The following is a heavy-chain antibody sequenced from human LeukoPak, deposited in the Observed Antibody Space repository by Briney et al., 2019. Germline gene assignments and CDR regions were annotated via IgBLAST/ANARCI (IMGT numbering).Heavy chain of an antibody. D-gene: IGHD3-22*01. J-gene: IGHJ4*02. CDR3: ASQDPYDSRRDY. CDR2: ISGSGDST. CDR1: GFTFSSYG. Sequence: GGSLRLSCAASGFTFSSYGMSWVRQGPGKGLEWVSGISGSGDSTYYADSVKGRFTISRDNSKNTLYLQMNSLRAEDTAVYYCASQDPYDSRRDYWGQGTLVTVSS. V-gene: IGHV3-23*01.